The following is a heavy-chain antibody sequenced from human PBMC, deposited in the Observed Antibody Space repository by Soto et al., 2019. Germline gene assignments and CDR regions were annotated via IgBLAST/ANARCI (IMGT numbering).Heavy chain of an antibody. CDR2: IYYSGST. Sequence: SETLSLTCTVSGGSISSGGYYWSWIRQHPGKGLEWIGYIYYSGSTYYNPSLKSRVTISVDTSKNQFSLRLSSVTAADTAVYYCARANIALTWFDPWGQATPVTVS. D-gene: IGHD5-12*01. V-gene: IGHV4-31*03. CDR1: GGSISSGGYY. J-gene: IGHJ5*02. CDR3: ARANIALTWFDP.